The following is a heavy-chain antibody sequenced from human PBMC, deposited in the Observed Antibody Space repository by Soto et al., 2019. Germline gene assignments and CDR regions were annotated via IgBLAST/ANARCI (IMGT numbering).Heavy chain of an antibody. D-gene: IGHD3-16*01. CDR2: INPNNGGT. Sequence: RASVKVSCKASGYTFTGYYMNWVRQAPGQGLEWMGWINPNNGGTNYAQKFQDRVTMTRDTSISTAYMELSRLTSDDTAVYYCASNFGGGPYQPMGKWGQGTPVTVSS. V-gene: IGHV1-2*02. CDR3: ASNFGGGPYQPMGK. CDR1: GYTFTGYY. J-gene: IGHJ4*02.